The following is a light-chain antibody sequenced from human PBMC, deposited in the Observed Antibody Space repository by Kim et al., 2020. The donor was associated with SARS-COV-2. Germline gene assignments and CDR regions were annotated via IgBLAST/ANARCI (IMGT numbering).Light chain of an antibody. Sequence: EIVLTQSPGTLSLSPGERATLSCRASQSIRRSYLAWYQQKPGQTPRLLIYGASNRATDIPDRFSGSGSGTDFILTINRLEPEDFAVYSCQHYNGSPYTFGQGTKLEI. J-gene: IGKJ2*01. CDR3: QHYNGSPYT. CDR2: GAS. V-gene: IGKV3-20*01. CDR1: QSIRRSY.